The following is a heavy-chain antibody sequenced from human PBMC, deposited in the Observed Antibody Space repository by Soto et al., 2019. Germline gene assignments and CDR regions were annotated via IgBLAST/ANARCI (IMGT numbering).Heavy chain of an antibody. CDR2: INPNSGGT. D-gene: IGHD3-22*01. CDR3: ARSSDSSGYYAPYYYYYGMDV. V-gene: IGHV1-2*02. J-gene: IGHJ6*02. CDR1: GYTFTGYY. Sequence: ASVKFSCKASGYTFTGYYMHWVRHAPGQGLEWMGWINPNSGGTNYAQKFEGRVTMPRDTSISTAYMELSRLRSDDTAVCYCARSSDSSGYYAPYYYYYGMDVWGQGTTVTVSS.